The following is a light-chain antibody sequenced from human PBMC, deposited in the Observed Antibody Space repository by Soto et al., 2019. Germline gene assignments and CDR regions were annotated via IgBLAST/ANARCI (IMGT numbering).Light chain of an antibody. V-gene: IGLV2-23*01. CDR2: EGS. J-gene: IGLJ1*01. CDR3: CSYAGSSPYV. CDR1: SSDVGSYNL. Sequence: QSVLTQPASVSGSPGQSITISCTGTSSDVGSYNLVSWYQQHPGKAPKLMIYEGSKRPSGVSNRFSGSKSGNTASLTNSGLQAEDEVDYYCCSYAGSSPYVFGTGTKVTV.